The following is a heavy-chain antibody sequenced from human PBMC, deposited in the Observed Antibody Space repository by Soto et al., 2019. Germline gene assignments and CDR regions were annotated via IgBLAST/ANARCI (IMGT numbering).Heavy chain of an antibody. V-gene: IGHV4-39*07. CDR2: IYHSGST. CDR1: GDSYIISTYS. Sequence: SETLSLTCNISGDSYIISTYSWSWIRQPPGKGLEWIGEIYHSGSTNYNPSLKSRVTISVDKSKNQFSLKLSSVTAADTAVYYCARAGTLLDVWGQGTTVTVSS. J-gene: IGHJ6*02. CDR3: ARAGTLLDV.